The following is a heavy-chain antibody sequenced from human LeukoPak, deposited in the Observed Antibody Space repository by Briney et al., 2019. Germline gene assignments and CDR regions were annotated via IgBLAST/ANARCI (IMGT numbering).Heavy chain of an antibody. J-gene: IGHJ4*02. CDR3: ARDFSHAGLDF. CDR1: GYTFTSYA. Sequence: SVKVSCKASGYTFTSYAMNWVRQAPGQGLEWMGGIVPPFGRTNYAQKFRGRVTMTTDESSSTVYMELTSLISGDTAVYYCARDFSHAGLDFWGQGTLVSVSS. D-gene: IGHD1-1*01. CDR2: IVPPFGRT. V-gene: IGHV1-69*05.